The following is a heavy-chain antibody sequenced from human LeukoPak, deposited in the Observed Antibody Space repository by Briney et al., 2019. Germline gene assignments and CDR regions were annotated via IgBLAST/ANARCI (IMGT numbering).Heavy chain of an antibody. Sequence: GGSLRLSCAASGFTFSSYSMNWVRQAPGKGLEWVSSISNGSSYIYYADSVEGRFTISRDNAKNSLFLQMNSLRAEDTAVYYCAKEKTRKFDFDYWGQGTLVTVSS. J-gene: IGHJ4*02. V-gene: IGHV3-21*04. CDR2: ISNGSSYI. CDR3: AKEKTRKFDFDY. CDR1: GFTFSSYS. D-gene: IGHD1-1*01.